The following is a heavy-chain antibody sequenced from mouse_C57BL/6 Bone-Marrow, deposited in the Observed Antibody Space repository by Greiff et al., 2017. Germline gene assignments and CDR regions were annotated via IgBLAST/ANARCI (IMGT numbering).Heavy chain of an antibody. J-gene: IGHJ1*03. V-gene: IGHV2-2*01. CDR1: GFSLTSYG. Sequence: VQLVESGPGLVQPSQSLSITCTVSGFSLTSYGVHWVRQSPGKGLEWLGVIWSGGSTDYNAAFISRLSISKDNSKSQVFFKMNSLQADDTAIYYCARTGTVWYFDVWGTGTTVTVSS. D-gene: IGHD4-1*01. CDR2: IWSGGST. CDR3: ARTGTVWYFDV.